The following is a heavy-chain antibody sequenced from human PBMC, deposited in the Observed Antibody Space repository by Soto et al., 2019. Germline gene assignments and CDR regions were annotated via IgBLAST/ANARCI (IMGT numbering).Heavy chain of an antibody. D-gene: IGHD3-3*01. J-gene: IGHJ6*02. Sequence: SETLSLTCTVSGGSISSYYWSWIRQPAGKGLEWIGRIYTSGSTNYNPSLKSRVTMSVDTSKNQFSLKLSSVTAADTAVYYCARASDDFWPGGNYYYYGMDVWGQGTTVTVSS. CDR1: GGSISSYY. CDR2: IYTSGST. V-gene: IGHV4-4*07. CDR3: ARASDDFWPGGNYYYYGMDV.